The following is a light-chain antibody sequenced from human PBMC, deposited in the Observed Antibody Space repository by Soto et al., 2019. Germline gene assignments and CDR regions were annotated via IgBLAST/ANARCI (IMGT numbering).Light chain of an antibody. Sequence: DIVMTQSPDSLAVSLGERATINCKSSHDILYSTNNKNYVAWYQQKPGQPPGFLLSWTSIRESGVPDRFSGSGSATDFTLTINSLQAEDVAVYYCQQFYSSPYTFGQGTKVEIK. CDR3: QQFYSSPYT. CDR1: HDILYSTNNKNY. J-gene: IGKJ2*01. V-gene: IGKV4-1*01. CDR2: WTS.